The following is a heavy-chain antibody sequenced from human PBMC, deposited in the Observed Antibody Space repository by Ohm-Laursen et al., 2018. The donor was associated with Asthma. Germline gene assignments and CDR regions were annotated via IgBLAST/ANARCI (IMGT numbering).Heavy chain of an antibody. CDR1: GFTFNKSW. V-gene: IGHV3-7*05. CDR2: INENGGEK. D-gene: IGHD6-13*01. CDR3: GRAYSSSWDP. Sequence: SLRLSCAASGFTFNKSWMSWVRQAPGKGLEWVAHINENGGEKFYVDSVKGRVTISRDNAKNSLYLQMNSLRADDTAVYYCGRAYSSSWDPRGQGTLVTVSS. J-gene: IGHJ5*02.